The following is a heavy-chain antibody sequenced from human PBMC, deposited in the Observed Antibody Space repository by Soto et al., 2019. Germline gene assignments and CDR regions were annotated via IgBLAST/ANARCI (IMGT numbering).Heavy chain of an antibody. D-gene: IGHD6-13*01. Sequence: SETLSLTCTVSGGSISTYYWSWIRQPPGKGLEWIGYINYNGRTNYNPSLKSRVTMSLDTSKNQFSLKLRSVTAADTAVFYCARYAGSSWFDYWGQGTLVTVSS. V-gene: IGHV4-59*01. J-gene: IGHJ4*02. CDR2: INYNGRT. CDR3: ARYAGSSWFDY. CDR1: GGSISTYY.